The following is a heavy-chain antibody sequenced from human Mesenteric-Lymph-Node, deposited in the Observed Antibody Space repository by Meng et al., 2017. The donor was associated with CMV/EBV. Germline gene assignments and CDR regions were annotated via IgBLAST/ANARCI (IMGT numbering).Heavy chain of an antibody. J-gene: IGHJ4*02. V-gene: IGHV5-51*01. D-gene: IGHD2-15*01. CDR2: IYPGDSDT. CDR3: ARGYCSGGNCYSIWDY. Sequence: SGYTFTNYWIGGVRQMPGKGLEWMGFIYPGDSDTRYSPSFQGQVTISADKSISTAYLQWSSLKASDTAMYYCARGYCSGGNCYSIWDYWGQGTLVTVSS. CDR1: GYTFTNYW.